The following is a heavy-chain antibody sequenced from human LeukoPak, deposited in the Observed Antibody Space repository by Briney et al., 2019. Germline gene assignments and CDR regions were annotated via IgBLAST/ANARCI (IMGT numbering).Heavy chain of an antibody. CDR3: ARDLELAYYDSSGYDY. J-gene: IGHJ4*02. CDR2: INSDGSSS. CDR1: GFTFSSYW. Sequence: GGSLRLSCAASGFTFSSYWMHWVRQAPGKGLVWVSRINSDGSSSRYADSVKGRFTISRDNAKNTLYLQMYSLRAEDTAVYYCARDLELAYYDSSGYDYWGQGTLVIVSS. D-gene: IGHD3-22*01. V-gene: IGHV3-74*01.